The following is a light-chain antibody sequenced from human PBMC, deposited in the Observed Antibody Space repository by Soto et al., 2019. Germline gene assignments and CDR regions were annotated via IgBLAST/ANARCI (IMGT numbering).Light chain of an antibody. Sequence: DIQMTQSPASLPASLGDRATITCRASQSISSWLAWYQQKPGKAPNLLIYKASSLESGVPSRFSGSGSGTEFTLTISSLQPDDFAIYYCQQYNSYSGSTFGPGTKVDIK. CDR2: KAS. CDR1: QSISSW. V-gene: IGKV1-5*03. CDR3: QQYNSYSGST. J-gene: IGKJ3*01.